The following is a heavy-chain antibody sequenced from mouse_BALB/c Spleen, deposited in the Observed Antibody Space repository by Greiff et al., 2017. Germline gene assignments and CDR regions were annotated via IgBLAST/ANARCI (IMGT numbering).Heavy chain of an antibody. CDR3: AHYGSPWFAY. J-gene: IGHJ3*01. CDR1: GYSFTSYY. Sequence: VQLQQSGPELMKPGASVKISCKASGYSFTSYYMHWVKQSHGKSLEWIGYIDPFNGGTSYNQKFKGKATLTVDKSSSTAYMHLSSLTSGDSAVYYCAHYGSPWFAYWGQGTLVTVSA. CDR2: IDPFNGGT. D-gene: IGHD1-2*01. V-gene: IGHV1S135*01.